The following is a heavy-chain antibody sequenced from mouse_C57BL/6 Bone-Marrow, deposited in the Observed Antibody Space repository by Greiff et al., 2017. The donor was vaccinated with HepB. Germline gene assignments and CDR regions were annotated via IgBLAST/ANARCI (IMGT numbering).Heavy chain of an antibody. CDR2: IYPGNSDT. V-gene: IGHV1-5*01. J-gene: IGHJ3*01. CDR3: TRLSPLLWLRRRFAY. D-gene: IGHD2-2*01. Sequence: VQLQQSGTVLARPGASVKMSCKTSGYTFTSYWMHWVKQRPGQGLEWIGAIYPGNSDTSYNQKFKGKAKLTAVTSASTAYMELSSLTNEDSAVYYCTRLSPLLWLRRRFAYWGQGTLVTVSA. CDR1: GYTFTSYW.